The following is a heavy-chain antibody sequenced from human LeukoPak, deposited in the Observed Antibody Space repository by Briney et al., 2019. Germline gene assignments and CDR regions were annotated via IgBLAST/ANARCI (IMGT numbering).Heavy chain of an antibody. V-gene: IGHV1-2*02. Sequence: GASVKVSCKASGYTFTAYYMHWVRQAPGQGLEWMGWVNSNSGDTDYAQKFQGRATMTRDTSIGTAYMELSSLISGDTAMYYCAREALAATKNFDYWGQGALVTVSS. J-gene: IGHJ4*02. CDR1: GYTFTAYY. D-gene: IGHD2-15*01. CDR2: VNSNSGDT. CDR3: AREALAATKNFDY.